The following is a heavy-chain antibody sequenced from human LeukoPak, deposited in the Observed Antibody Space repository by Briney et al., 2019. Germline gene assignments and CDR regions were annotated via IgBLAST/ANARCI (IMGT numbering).Heavy chain of an antibody. D-gene: IGHD4-17*01. CDR3: ARGQGDYGENEHATYYFDY. V-gene: IGHV4-34*01. CDR2: INHSGST. Sequence: PSETLSLTCAVYGGSFSGYYWSWIRQPPGKGLEWIGEINHSGSTNYNPSLKSRVTISVDTSKNQFSLKLSSVTAADTAVYYCARGQGDYGENEHATYYFDYWGQGTLVTVSS. J-gene: IGHJ4*02. CDR1: GGSFSGYY.